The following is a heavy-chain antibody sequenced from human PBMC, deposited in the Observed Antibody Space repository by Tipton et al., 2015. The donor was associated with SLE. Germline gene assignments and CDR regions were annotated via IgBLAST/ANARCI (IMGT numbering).Heavy chain of an antibody. V-gene: IGHV5-51*01. CDR3: ARHKRLREGRGLSGMDV. Sequence: QSGPEVKRPGESLKISCKGSGYSFTRYWIAWVRQMSGKGLEWMGIIYPGDSDTRYSPSFQGQVTISADKSISTAYLQWSSLKASDTAMYYCARHKRLREGRGLSGMDVWGQGTTVTVSS. CDR2: IYPGDSDT. J-gene: IGHJ6*02. CDR1: GYSFTRYW. D-gene: IGHD4-17*01.